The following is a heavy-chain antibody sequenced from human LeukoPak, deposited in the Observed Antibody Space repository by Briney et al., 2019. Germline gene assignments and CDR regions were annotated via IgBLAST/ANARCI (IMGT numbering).Heavy chain of an antibody. CDR2: INSDGSST. D-gene: IGHD5-24*01. Sequence: GGSLRLSCAASGFTFSSHWMHWVRHAPGKGLVWVSRINSDGSSTNYADSVKGRFTISRDNAKNTLYLQTNSLRAEDTAVYYCARDWDGYGAPGDYWGQGTLVTVSS. CDR1: GFTFSSHW. J-gene: IGHJ4*02. CDR3: ARDWDGYGAPGDY. V-gene: IGHV3-74*01.